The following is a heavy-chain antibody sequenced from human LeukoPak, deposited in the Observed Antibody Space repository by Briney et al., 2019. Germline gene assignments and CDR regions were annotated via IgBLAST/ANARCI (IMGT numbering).Heavy chain of an antibody. V-gene: IGHV4-59*11. CDR3: ARGTYYYESSGPYY. D-gene: IGHD3-22*01. CDR2: ISYIGST. J-gene: IGHJ4*02. Sequence: SETLSLTCAVSTDSFSSHYWTWIRQPPGKGLEWIGYISYIGSTNYNPSLKSRVTISIDTSKNQFSLKLSSVTAADTAVYYCARGTYYYESSGPYYWGQGSLVTVSS. CDR1: TDSFSSHY.